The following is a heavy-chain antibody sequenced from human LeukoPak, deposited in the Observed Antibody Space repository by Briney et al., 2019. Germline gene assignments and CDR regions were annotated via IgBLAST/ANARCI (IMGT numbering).Heavy chain of an antibody. CDR3: TKDRGRYYDSSGYYWGYYFDS. V-gene: IGHV3-23*01. D-gene: IGHD3-22*01. CDR1: GFIFSTYS. Sequence: AGSLRLSCAASGFIFSTYSVNWVRQAAGKGLEWVSTICGGGGSTYYADSVRGRITISRDNSKNTLYLQMSSLRAEDTAVYYCTKDRGRYYDSSGYYWGYYFDSWGQGILVTVST. CDR2: ICGGGGST. J-gene: IGHJ4*02.